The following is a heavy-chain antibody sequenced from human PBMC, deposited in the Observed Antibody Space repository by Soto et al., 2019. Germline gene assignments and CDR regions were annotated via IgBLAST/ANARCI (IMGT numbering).Heavy chain of an antibody. CDR2: ISAYNGNT. J-gene: IGHJ3*02. CDR3: AIEYYYDSSGYQFTALDI. CDR1: GYGITGYG. D-gene: IGHD3-22*01. V-gene: IGHV1-18*01. Sequence: APVNASCKASGYGITGYGSSWLSQKKRKGLEWMGWISAYNGNTNYAQKLQGRVTMTTDTSTSTAYMELRSLRSDDTAVYYCAIEYYYDSSGYQFTALDIWGQRTIVTGSS.